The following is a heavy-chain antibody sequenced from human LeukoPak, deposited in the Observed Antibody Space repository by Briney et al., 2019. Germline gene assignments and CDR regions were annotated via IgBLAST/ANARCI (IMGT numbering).Heavy chain of an antibody. V-gene: IGHV3-23*01. CDR3: AKDLFGNYADYFDY. J-gene: IGHJ4*02. CDR2: VSSGGST. CDR1: GFTFSSYG. D-gene: IGHD1-7*01. Sequence: GGALRLSCAASGFTFSSYGMSWVRQAPGKGLEWVSSVSSGGSTYYADSVKGRFTISRDNSKNTLYLQMDSLRAKDTAVYYCAKDLFGNYADYFDYWGQGTLVTVSS.